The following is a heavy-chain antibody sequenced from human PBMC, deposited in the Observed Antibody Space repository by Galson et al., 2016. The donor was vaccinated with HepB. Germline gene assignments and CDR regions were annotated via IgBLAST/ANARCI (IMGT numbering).Heavy chain of an antibody. CDR3: ARVWVDLERYFYGMDV. D-gene: IGHD2-2*03. CDR2: INCNTGAS. J-gene: IGHJ6*02. Sequence: SVKVSCKASEYRFSDYYIHWVRQAPGRGLEWIGWINCNTGASKTAQKFDDWVTLTRDKSISAAYMDLRRLRPDDTAVYYCARVWVDLERYFYGMDVWGQGTTVIVSS. CDR1: EYRFSDYY. V-gene: IGHV1-2*04.